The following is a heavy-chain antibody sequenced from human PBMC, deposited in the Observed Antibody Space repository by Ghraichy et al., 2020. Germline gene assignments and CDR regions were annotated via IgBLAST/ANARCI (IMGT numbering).Heavy chain of an antibody. Sequence: GESLNISCAASGFTFSSYSINWVRQAPGKGLEWVSSITSSSYIYYADSVKGRFTISRDNAKNSLYLQMNSLRAEDTAVYYCARWSGILTQLYYYGMDVWGHGTTVTVSS. J-gene: IGHJ6*02. CDR2: ITSSSYI. V-gene: IGHV3-21*01. CDR3: ARWSGILTQLYYYGMDV. CDR1: GFTFSSYS. D-gene: IGHD3-9*01.